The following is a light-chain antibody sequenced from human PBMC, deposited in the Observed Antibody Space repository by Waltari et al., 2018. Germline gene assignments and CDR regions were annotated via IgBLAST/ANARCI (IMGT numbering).Light chain of an antibody. Sequence: SFELTQPLSVSVALGQTARITCGGNNIVIQHVHWYQHKPGQAPVVVIYRDTNRPSGIPERFSGSNSGNPATLTISRAQAGDEAEYYCQVSDSGTVVFGGGTKLTVL. CDR3: QVSDSGTVV. CDR1: NIVIQH. CDR2: RDT. V-gene: IGLV3-9*01. J-gene: IGLJ2*01.